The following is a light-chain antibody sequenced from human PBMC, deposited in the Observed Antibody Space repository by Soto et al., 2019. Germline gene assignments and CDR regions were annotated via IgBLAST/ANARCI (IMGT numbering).Light chain of an antibody. Sequence: EIVLTPSPGTLSLSPVERATLSCRASQSVSSSYLAWYQQKPGQAPRLLIYGASSRATGIPDRFSGSGSGTEFTLTISSLQSEDFAVYYGQQYNNWPPWTFGQGTKVDIK. CDR1: QSVSSSY. J-gene: IGKJ1*01. V-gene: IGKV3-20*01. CDR2: GAS. CDR3: QQYNNWPPWT.